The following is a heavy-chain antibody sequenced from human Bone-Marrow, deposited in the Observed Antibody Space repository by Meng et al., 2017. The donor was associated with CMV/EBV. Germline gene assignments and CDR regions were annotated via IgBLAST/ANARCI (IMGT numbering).Heavy chain of an antibody. Sequence: CTSYYRHWVRQARGQGLEWMGIINPSGGSTSYAQKFQGRVTMTRDTSTSTVYMELSSLRSEDTAVYYCARRYCSSTSCQPYNWFDPWGQGTLVTVSS. V-gene: IGHV1-46*01. CDR1: CTSYY. D-gene: IGHD2-2*01. J-gene: IGHJ5*02. CDR3: ARRYCSSTSCQPYNWFDP. CDR2: INPSGGST.